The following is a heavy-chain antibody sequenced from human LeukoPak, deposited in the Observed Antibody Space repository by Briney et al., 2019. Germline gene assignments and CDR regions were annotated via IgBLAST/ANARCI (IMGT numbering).Heavy chain of an antibody. CDR1: GGSISTYY. CDR2: IHYSGST. V-gene: IGHV4-59*01. J-gene: IGHJ4*02. CDR3: ARGTHSSSPIPLDY. D-gene: IGHD6-6*01. Sequence: SETLSLTCTVSGGSISTYYWSWIRQTPGKGLEWIGYIHYSGSTNYSPSLNSRVTISVDTSKNQFSLKVNSVTAADTAVYYCARGTHSSSPIPLDYWGQGTLVTVSS.